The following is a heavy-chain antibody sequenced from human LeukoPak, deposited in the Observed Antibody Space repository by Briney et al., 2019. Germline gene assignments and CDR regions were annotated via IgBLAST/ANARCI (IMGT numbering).Heavy chain of an antibody. CDR1: RGPFRDCY. CDR3: ARVGSQQLRAFDV. Sequence: TSDTLSLPCQVYRGPFRDCYWSWIRQSPRKGLEWIAEINSRRIRNYNPNLRGRVSLSLETSENKLTLTVTSVTAADSGVDFCARVGSQQLRAFDVWGQGTVVTVSS. J-gene: IGHJ3*01. CDR2: INSRRIR. V-gene: IGHV4-34*01. D-gene: IGHD3-10*01.